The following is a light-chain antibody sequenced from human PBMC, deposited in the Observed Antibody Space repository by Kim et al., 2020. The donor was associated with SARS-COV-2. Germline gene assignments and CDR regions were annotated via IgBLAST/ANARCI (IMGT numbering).Light chain of an antibody. J-gene: IGLJ3*02. CDR1: SGSIASDS. CDR3: QSYDSSNWV. Sequence: GKTTTLSCTRSSGSIASDSVQWYHHQPGSAPSTVIYEDNHRPSGVPDRFSGSIDSSSNSASLTISGLKTEDEADYYCQSYDSSNWVFGGGTQLTVL. V-gene: IGLV6-57*03. CDR2: EDN.